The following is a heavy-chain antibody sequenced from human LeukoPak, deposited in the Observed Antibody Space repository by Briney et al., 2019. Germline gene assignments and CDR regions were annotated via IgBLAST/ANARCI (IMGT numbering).Heavy chain of an antibody. V-gene: IGHV3-30-3*01. CDR1: GFTFSSYT. J-gene: IGHJ4*02. CDR3: ARASTTVPNLLDH. D-gene: IGHD4-17*01. Sequence: PGRSLRLSCAASGFTFSSYTMDWVRQAPGKGLEWVARISYAGSNNYYADSVKGRFTISSDNPKNTLYLQTSSLRAEDTAVYYCARASTTVPNLLDHWGRGTLVTVSS. CDR2: ISYAGSNN.